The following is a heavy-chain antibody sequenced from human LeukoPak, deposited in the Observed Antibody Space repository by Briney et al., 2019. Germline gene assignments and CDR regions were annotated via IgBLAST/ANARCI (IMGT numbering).Heavy chain of an antibody. CDR3: ARARDYYGSGPAV. J-gene: IGHJ6*04. Sequence: PGGSLRLSCGVSGFTFSSYGMYWVRQAPGKGLEWVAFIRYDGSNRNYADSVKGRFTISRDKSKNTLYLQMNSLRAEDTAVYYCARARDYYGSGPAVWGKGTTVTVSS. CDR2: IRYDGSNR. CDR1: GFTFSSYG. V-gene: IGHV3-30*02. D-gene: IGHD3-10*01.